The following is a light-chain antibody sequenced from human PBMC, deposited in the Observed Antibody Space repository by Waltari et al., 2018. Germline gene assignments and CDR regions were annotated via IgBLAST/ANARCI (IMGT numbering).Light chain of an antibody. V-gene: IGKV3-20*01. CDR2: GAS. Sequence: IVLTQSPGTLSLVPGESATLSCRSSQSVSRSLAWYQQKPGQAPKLLTYGASTRATGIPDRFTGSGSGTDFSLTISSLEPEDFAIYFCQHYVRLPATFGQGTKVEIK. J-gene: IGKJ1*01. CDR3: QHYVRLPAT. CDR1: QSVSRS.